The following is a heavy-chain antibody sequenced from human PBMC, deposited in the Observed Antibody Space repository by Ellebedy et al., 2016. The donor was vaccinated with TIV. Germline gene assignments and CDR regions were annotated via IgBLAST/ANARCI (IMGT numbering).Heavy chain of an antibody. V-gene: IGHV3-23*01. CDR2: ISGSGGST. Sequence: PGGSLRLSCAASGFTFSSYAMSWVRQAPGKGLEWVSAISGSGGSTYYADSVKGRFTISRDNSKNTLYLQMNSLRAEDTAVYYCAKDKARVLRFLEWLNRKPSDMDVWGQGTTVTVSS. CDR1: GFTFSSYA. J-gene: IGHJ6*02. D-gene: IGHD3-3*01. CDR3: AKDKARVLRFLEWLNRKPSDMDV.